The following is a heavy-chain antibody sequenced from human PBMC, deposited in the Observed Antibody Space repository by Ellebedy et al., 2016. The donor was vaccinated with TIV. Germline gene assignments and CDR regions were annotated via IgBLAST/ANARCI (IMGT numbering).Heavy chain of an antibody. CDR3: ARGGYSSLIDY. CDR1: GFTFSSYW. CDR2: IKQDGSEK. J-gene: IGHJ4*02. D-gene: IGHD5-18*01. V-gene: IGHV3-7*03. Sequence: GESLKISCAASGFTFSSYWMSWVRQAPGKGLEWVANIKQDGSEKYYVDSVKGRFTISRDNSKNTLFLQMNSLRAEDTAVYYCARGGYSSLIDYWGQGTLVTVSS.